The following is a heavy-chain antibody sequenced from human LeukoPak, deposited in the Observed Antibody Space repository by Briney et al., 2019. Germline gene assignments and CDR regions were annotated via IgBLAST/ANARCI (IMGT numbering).Heavy chain of an antibody. D-gene: IGHD3-10*01. CDR3: ARVYSTNYYGSGDRPFLFDY. J-gene: IGHJ4*02. CDR2: TSTYSGNT. Sequence: ASVKVCCKAAGSTFTSYGFSWVRQAPGQGLEWMGWTSTYSGNTNYAQKLQDRVTMTTDTSTSSAYMELTSLRSDDTAVYYCARVYSTNYYGSGDRPFLFDYWGQGTVVTVSS. CDR1: GSTFTSYG. V-gene: IGHV1-18*01.